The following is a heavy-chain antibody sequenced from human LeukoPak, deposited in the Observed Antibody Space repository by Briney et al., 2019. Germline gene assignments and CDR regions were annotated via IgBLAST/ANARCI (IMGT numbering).Heavy chain of an antibody. Sequence: SETLSLTCAVSGGSISSDNWWSWVRQPPGMGLEWIGEIYPSGSTNYNPSLKSRVTISVDTSKNQFSLKLSSVTAADTAVYYCARGPYYYDSSGNFDYWGQGTLVTVSS. CDR1: GGSISSDNW. J-gene: IGHJ4*02. CDR2: IYPSGST. D-gene: IGHD3-22*01. V-gene: IGHV4-4*02. CDR3: ARGPYYYDSSGNFDY.